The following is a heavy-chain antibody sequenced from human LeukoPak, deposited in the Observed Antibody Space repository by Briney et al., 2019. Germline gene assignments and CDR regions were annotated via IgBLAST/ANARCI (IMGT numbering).Heavy chain of an antibody. D-gene: IGHD2-15*01. CDR3: AKATCSGGSCYGPFDY. Sequence: GGSLRLSCAASGFTFSSYAMSWVRQAPGKGLEWVSAISGSGGSTYYADSVKGRFTISRDNSKNTLYLQMNSLRAEDTAVYYCAKATCSGGSCYGPFDYWGQETLVTVSS. CDR1: GFTFSSYA. J-gene: IGHJ4*02. V-gene: IGHV3-23*01. CDR2: ISGSGGST.